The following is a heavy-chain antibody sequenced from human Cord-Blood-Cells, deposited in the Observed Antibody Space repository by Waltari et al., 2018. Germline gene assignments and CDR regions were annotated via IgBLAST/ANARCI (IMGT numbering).Heavy chain of an antibody. V-gene: IGHV3-15*01. J-gene: IGHJ4*02. Sequence: EVQLVESGGGLVKPGGSLRLSCAASGFTFSNAWMSWVRQAPGKGLEWVGRIKRKTDGGTTDYAAPVKGRFTISRDDSKNTLYLQMNSLKTEDTAVYYCTTEVFRWGQGTLVTVSS. CDR3: TTEVFR. CDR1: GFTFSNAW. CDR2: IKRKTDGGTT.